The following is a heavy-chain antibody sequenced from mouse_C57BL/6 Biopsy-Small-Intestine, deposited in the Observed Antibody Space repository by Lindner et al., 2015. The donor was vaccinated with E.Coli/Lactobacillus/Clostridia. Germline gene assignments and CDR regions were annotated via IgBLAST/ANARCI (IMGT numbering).Heavy chain of an antibody. CDR1: GFTFSDYG. Sequence: VQLQESGGGLVKPGGSLKLSCAASGFTFSDYGMHWVRQAPERGLEWIAYINSGSSIITYADTVKGRFTISRDNAKNTLFLQMTSLRSEDTAMYYCANDGYYVLDYWGQGTTLTVSS. CDR2: INSGSSII. CDR3: ANDGYYVLDY. V-gene: IGHV5-17*01. D-gene: IGHD2-3*01. J-gene: IGHJ2*01.